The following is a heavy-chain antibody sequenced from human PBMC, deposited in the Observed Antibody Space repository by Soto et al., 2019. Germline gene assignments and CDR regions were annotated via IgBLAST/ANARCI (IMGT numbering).Heavy chain of an antibody. CDR2: INQSGTT. CDR3: ARDIITVIGGEIYYYFGMDV. Sequence: SETLSLTCAVNGGSFREYYWSWLRQPPGKGLEWIGEINQSGTTHYNPSLKRRINISIDTSKNQFSLNLTSVTAADTATYYCARDIITVIGGEIYYYFGMDVWGQGTTVTVS. CDR1: GGSFREYY. J-gene: IGHJ6*02. V-gene: IGHV4-34*01. D-gene: IGHD3-10*01.